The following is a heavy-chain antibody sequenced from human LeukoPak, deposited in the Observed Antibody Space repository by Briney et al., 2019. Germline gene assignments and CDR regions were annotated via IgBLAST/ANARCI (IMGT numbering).Heavy chain of an antibody. CDR2: IYHSGST. Sequence: SETLSLTCAVSGGSISSGGYSWSWIRQPPGKGLEWIGYIYHSGSTYYNPSLKSRVTISVDRSKNQFSLKLSSVTAADTAVYYCARDENYDSSGYRNRWFDPWGQGTLVTVSS. D-gene: IGHD3-22*01. CDR1: GGSISSGGYS. V-gene: IGHV4-30-2*01. J-gene: IGHJ5*02. CDR3: ARDENYDSSGYRNRWFDP.